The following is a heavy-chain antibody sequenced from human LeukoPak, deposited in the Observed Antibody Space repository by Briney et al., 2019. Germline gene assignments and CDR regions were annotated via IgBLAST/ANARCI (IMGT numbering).Heavy chain of an antibody. CDR1: GYTFTAYY. Sequence: ASVKVSCKASGYTFTAYYIHWVRQAPGHRLECIGWINPNSGSTDYTQQFQGRVTMARDTYISTAYMELSRLRSDDTVVYCCARAPASYAFGIWGQGTLVTVSS. CDR3: ARAPASYAFGI. V-gene: IGHV1-2*02. CDR2: INPNSGST. J-gene: IGHJ3*02.